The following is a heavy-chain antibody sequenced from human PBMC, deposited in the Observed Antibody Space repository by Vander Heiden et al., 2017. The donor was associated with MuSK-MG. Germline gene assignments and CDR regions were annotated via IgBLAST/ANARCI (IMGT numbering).Heavy chain of an antibody. CDR1: GGTFSSYA. J-gene: IGHJ6*02. CDR2: IIPILGIA. Sequence: QVQLVQSGAEVKKPGSSVKVSCKASGGTFSSYAISWVRQAPGQGLEWMGRIIPILGIANYAQKFQGRVTITAEKSTSTAYMELSSLRSEDTAVYYCARRGESSVSTMVRGVIRYYYGMDVWGQGTTVTVSS. CDR3: ARRGESSVSTMVRGVIRYYYGMDV. D-gene: IGHD3-10*01. V-gene: IGHV1-69*04.